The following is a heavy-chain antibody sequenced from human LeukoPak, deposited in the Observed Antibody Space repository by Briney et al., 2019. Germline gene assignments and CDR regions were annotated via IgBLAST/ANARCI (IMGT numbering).Heavy chain of an antibody. Sequence: ASVKVSCKASGYTFTGYYMHWVRQAPGQGLEWMGWINPNSGGTNYAQKFQGRVTMTRDTSISTAYMELSRLRSDDTAVYYCARTPTEAADPFDFWGQGTLVIVSS. CDR3: ARTPTEAADPFDF. CDR1: GYTFTGYY. V-gene: IGHV1-2*02. CDR2: INPNSGGT. J-gene: IGHJ4*02. D-gene: IGHD6-19*01.